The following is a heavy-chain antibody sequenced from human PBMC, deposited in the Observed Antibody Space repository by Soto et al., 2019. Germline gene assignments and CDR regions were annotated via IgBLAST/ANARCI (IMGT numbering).Heavy chain of an antibody. Sequence: GGSLRLSCAASGFTFNNYAMSWVRQAPGKGLEWVSSISGSGINTYYADSVKGRFTISRDNSKNTLYLKMSSLRTEDTAVYYCAKYANSETATTWGGDLDSWGQGTLVTVSS. J-gene: IGHJ4*02. V-gene: IGHV3-23*01. CDR1: GFTFNNYA. CDR2: ISGSGINT. CDR3: AKYANSETATTWGGDLDS. D-gene: IGHD1-1*01.